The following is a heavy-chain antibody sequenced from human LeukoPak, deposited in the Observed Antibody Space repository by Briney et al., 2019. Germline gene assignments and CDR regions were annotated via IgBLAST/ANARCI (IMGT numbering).Heavy chain of an antibody. V-gene: IGHV1-69*02. D-gene: IGHD6-19*01. CDR1: GGTFSSYT. Sequence: GASVKVSCKASGGTFSSYTISWVRQAPGQGLEWMGRIIPILGIANYAQKFQGRVTITADKSTSTAYMELSSLRSEDTAVYYCARGVAVGWVLFDYWGQGTLVTVSS. CDR3: ARGVAVGWVLFDY. CDR2: IIPILGIA. J-gene: IGHJ4*02.